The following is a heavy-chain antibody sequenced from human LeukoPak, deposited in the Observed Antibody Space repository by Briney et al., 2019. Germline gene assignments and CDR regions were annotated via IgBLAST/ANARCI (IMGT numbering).Heavy chain of an antibody. CDR3: AKGLGVASLIVDALDM. CDR2: ITWNSGSV. Sequence: GGSLRLSCAASGFTFHDYAMHWVRQVPGKGLEWVSGITWNSGSVLYADSVRGRFTFSRDNAKNSLYLQMNSLRPEDMAFYYCAKGLGVASLIVDALDMWGQGTMVTV. J-gene: IGHJ3*02. CDR1: GFTFHDYA. V-gene: IGHV3-9*03. D-gene: IGHD3/OR15-3a*01.